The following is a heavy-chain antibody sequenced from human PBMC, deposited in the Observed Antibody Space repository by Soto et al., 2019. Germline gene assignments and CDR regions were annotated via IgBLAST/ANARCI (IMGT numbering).Heavy chain of an antibody. CDR2: INGGGSGA. V-gene: IGHV3-23*01. D-gene: IGHD2-15*01. CDR1: GFTFSDHA. J-gene: IGHJ5*02. CDR3: AIDLWWYTP. Sequence: EVQLLESGGGLVQPGGSLRLSCTASGFTFSDHAMTWVRQAPGKGLQWLSGINGGGSGAYYADSVKGRFTVPRANSNNTLFLQMDSLRVEDPAVYYVAIDLWWYTPGGQGPWSPSPQ.